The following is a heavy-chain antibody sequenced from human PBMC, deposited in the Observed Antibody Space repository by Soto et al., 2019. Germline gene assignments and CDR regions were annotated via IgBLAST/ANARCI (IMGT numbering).Heavy chain of an antibody. CDR3: TRRITAAAGDY. CDR1: GFTFSGSA. CDR2: IRSKANSYAT. J-gene: IGHJ4*02. Sequence: EVQLVESGGGLVQPGGSLKVSCAASGFTFSGSAIHWVRQASGKGLEWVGRIRSKANSYATAYGASVKGRFTISRDDSKNTAYLQMNSLKTEDTVVYYCTRRITAAAGDYWGQGTLVTVSS. D-gene: IGHD6-13*01. V-gene: IGHV3-73*02.